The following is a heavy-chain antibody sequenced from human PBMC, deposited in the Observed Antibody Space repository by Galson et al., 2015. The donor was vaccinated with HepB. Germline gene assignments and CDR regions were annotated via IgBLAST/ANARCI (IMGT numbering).Heavy chain of an antibody. CDR1: GGTFSSYT. V-gene: IGHV1-69*02. CDR2: IIPILGIA. J-gene: IGHJ5*02. CDR3: AASGYYYDTYNWFDP. Sequence: SVKVSCKASGGTFSSYTISWVRQAPGQGLEWMGRIIPILGIANYAQKFQGRVTITADKSTSTAYMELSSLRSEDTAVYYCAASGYYYDTYNWFDPWGQGTLVTVSS. D-gene: IGHD3-22*01.